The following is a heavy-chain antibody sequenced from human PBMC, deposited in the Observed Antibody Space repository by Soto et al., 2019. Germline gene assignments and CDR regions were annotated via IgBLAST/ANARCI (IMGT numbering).Heavy chain of an antibody. J-gene: IGHJ6*02. CDR1: GGSISSGDYY. CDR2: IYYSGST. D-gene: IGHD2-2*01. CDR3: ARAGLKSFVVVPAAVGGYGMDV. Sequence: SETLSLTCTVSGGSISSGDYYWSWIRQPPGKGLEWIGYIYYSGSTYYNPSLKSRVTISVDTSKNQFSLKLSSVTAADTAVYYRARAGLKSFVVVPAAVGGYGMDVWGQGTTVTVSS. V-gene: IGHV4-30-4*01.